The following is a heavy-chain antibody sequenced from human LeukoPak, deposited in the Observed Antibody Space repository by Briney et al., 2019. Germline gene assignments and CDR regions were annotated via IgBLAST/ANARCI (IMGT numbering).Heavy chain of an antibody. D-gene: IGHD3-22*01. V-gene: IGHV1-46*01. Sequence: ASVKVSCKTSGYTFTTYYIHWVRQAPGQGLEWLGIINPSGGTTTYAQKFQGRVTMTRDTSTSTVYVELNTLRSEDTAVYYCARGSNYYYDVTADYPRYWGQGTLVTVSS. J-gene: IGHJ4*02. CDR1: GYTFTTYY. CDR3: ARGSNYYYDVTADYPRY. CDR2: INPSGGTT.